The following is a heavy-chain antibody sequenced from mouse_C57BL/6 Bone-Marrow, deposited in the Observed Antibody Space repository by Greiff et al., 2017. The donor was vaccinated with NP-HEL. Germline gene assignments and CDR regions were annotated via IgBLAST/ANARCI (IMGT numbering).Heavy chain of an antibody. D-gene: IGHD2-5*01. CDR1: GFSLTSYG. CDR2: IWSGGST. J-gene: IGHJ3*01. Sequence: VQLQQSGPGLVQPSQSLSITCTVSGFSLTSYGVHWVRQSPGKGLEWLGVIWSGGSTDYNAAFITRLSISKDNSQIQVFFKMNSLQADDTAIYYCARRYSNYLAWFAYWGQVTLVTVSA. CDR3: ARRYSNYLAWFAY. V-gene: IGHV2-2*01.